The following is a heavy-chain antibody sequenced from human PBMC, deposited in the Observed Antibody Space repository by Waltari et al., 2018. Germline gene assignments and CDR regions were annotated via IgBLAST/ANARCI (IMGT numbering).Heavy chain of an antibody. J-gene: IGHJ6*03. V-gene: IGHV3-9*01. Sequence: EVQLVESGGGLVQPGRSLRLSCAASGFTFDAYAMHWVRQAPGKGLEWVSGISWNSGSIGYADSVKGRFTISRDNAKNSLYLQMNSLRAEDTALYYCAKGGSSDYYYYYMDVWGKGTTVTVSS. CDR1: GFTFDAYA. CDR3: AKGGSSDYYYYYMDV. D-gene: IGHD6-6*01. CDR2: ISWNSGSI.